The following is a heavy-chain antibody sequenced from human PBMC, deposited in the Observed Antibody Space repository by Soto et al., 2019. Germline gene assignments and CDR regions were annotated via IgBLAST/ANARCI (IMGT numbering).Heavy chain of an antibody. CDR2: ISTHNGNT. D-gene: IGHD3-3*01. V-gene: IGHV1-18*04. CDR3: AREGILGPFDAYDL. Sequence: ASVKVSCKASTFTDSGISWVRKAPGQGLEWMGWISTHNGNTIYAETFRGRVTMTLDTSTTTVYMEVRSLRSDDTAMYFCAREGILGPFDAYDLWGQGTMVTVSS. J-gene: IGHJ3*01. CDR1: TFTDSG.